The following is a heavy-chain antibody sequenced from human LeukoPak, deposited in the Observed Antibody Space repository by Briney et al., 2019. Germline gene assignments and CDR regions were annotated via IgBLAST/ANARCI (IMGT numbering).Heavy chain of an antibody. J-gene: IGHJ4*02. Sequence: GGSLRLSCAASGFTLSVHWMYWVRQDPGKGLVGVSGINPDGSYTNYADSVKGRFTISRDNSKNTLYLQMNSLRAEDTAVYYCAKDATYYYDSSGYYYFDYWGQGTLVTVSS. D-gene: IGHD3-22*01. CDR1: GFTLSVHW. CDR2: INPDGSYT. CDR3: AKDATYYYDSSGYYYFDY. V-gene: IGHV3-74*01.